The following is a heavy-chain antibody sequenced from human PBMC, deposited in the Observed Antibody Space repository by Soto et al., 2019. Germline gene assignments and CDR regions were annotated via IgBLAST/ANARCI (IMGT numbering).Heavy chain of an antibody. D-gene: IGHD6-19*01. Sequence: QLQLQESGPGLVRPSETLSLICTVSGGSITRNDHYWGWIRQSPGKGLEWIGDIKSSGSTNYNLSLTSRVSMSVETSTMQFSLKMNSVTAADTAVYYCARLGSSGWYQGSYFDYWGQGTLVTVSS. CDR1: GGSITRNDHY. CDR3: ARLGSSGWYQGSYFDY. CDR2: IKSSGST. J-gene: IGHJ4*02. V-gene: IGHV4-39*01.